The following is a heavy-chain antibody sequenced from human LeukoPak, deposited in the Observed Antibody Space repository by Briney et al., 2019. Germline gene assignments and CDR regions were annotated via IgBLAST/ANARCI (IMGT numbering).Heavy chain of an antibody. Sequence: LPGGSLRLSCTVSGITFSDYAFHWVRHAPGKGLEWVAVISYDGNNKYHADSVKGRFTISRDNSKNTLYLQMNNLRAEDTAVYYCARDQLSLDPWGQGTLVTVSS. V-gene: IGHV3-30-3*01. CDR2: ISYDGNNK. CDR3: ARDQLSLDP. CDR1: GITFSDYA. D-gene: IGHD1-1*01. J-gene: IGHJ5*02.